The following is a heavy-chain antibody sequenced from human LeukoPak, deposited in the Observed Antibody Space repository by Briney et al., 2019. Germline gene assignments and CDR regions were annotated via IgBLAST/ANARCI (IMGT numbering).Heavy chain of an antibody. V-gene: IGHV1-2*06. CDR3: ARDRQQLVRTLDY. Sequence: ASVKVSCKASGYTFTSYGISWVRQAPGQGLEWMGRINPNSGGTNYAQKFQGRVTMTRDTSISTAYMELSRLRSDDTAVYYCARDRQQLVRTLDYWGQGTLVTVSS. D-gene: IGHD6-13*01. CDR2: INPNSGGT. CDR1: GYTFTSYG. J-gene: IGHJ4*02.